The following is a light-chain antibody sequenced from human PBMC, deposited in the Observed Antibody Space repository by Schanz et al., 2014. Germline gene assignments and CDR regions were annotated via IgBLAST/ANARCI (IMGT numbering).Light chain of an antibody. J-gene: IGKJ1*01. Sequence: EIVLTQSPGTLSLSPGERATLSCRASQSVSNNLAWYQQKPGQAPRLLISAASTRATAIPARFSGSGSGTEFTLTISSLQSEDFAVYFCQQYNDWPWTFGQGTKVEIK. CDR3: QQYNDWPWT. CDR2: AAS. V-gene: IGKV3-15*01. CDR1: QSVSNN.